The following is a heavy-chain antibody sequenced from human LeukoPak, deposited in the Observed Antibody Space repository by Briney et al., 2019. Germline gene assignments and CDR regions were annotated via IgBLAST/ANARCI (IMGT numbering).Heavy chain of an antibody. Sequence: GGSLRFSCAASGFTFSSYWMSWVRQAPGKGLEWVANIKQDGSEKYYVDSVKGRFTISRDNAKNSLYLQMNSLRAEDTAVYYCARHLGGCSSTSCYYYYGMDVWGKGTTVTVSS. CDR1: GFTFSSYW. D-gene: IGHD2-2*01. V-gene: IGHV3-7*03. CDR3: ARHLGGCSSTSCYYYYGMDV. CDR2: IKQDGSEK. J-gene: IGHJ6*04.